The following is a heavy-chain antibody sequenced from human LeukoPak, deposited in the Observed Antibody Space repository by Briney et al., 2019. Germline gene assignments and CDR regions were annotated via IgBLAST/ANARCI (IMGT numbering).Heavy chain of an antibody. CDR1: GFTFSSYA. CDR2: IYSGGST. D-gene: IGHD2-21*01. J-gene: IGHJ4*02. Sequence: PGGSLRLSCAASGFTFSSYAMSWVRQAPGKGLEWVSVIYSGGSTYYADSVKGRFTISRDNSKNTLYLQMNSLRAEDTAVYYCARDCGGDYFDYWGQGTLVTVSS. V-gene: IGHV3-66*01. CDR3: ARDCGGDYFDY.